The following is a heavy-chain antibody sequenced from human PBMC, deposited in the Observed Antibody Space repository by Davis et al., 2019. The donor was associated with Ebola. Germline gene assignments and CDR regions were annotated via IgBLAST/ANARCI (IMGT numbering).Heavy chain of an antibody. CDR1: GGSISSYY. CDR2: IYYSGST. Sequence: SETLSLTCTVSGGSISSYYWSWIRQPPGKGLEWIGYIYYSGSTNYNPSLKSRVTISVDTSKNQFSLKLSSVTAADTAVYYCARLPRGSSSWYYYYYGMDVWGQGTTVTVSS. J-gene: IGHJ6*02. V-gene: IGHV4-59*08. CDR3: ARLPRGSSSWYYYYYGMDV. D-gene: IGHD6-13*01.